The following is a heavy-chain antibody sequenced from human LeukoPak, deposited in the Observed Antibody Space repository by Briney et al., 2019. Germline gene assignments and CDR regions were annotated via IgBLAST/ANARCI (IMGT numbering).Heavy chain of an antibody. CDR3: AKVVIAALPADY. V-gene: IGHV3-23*01. CDR2: ISGSGGST. D-gene: IGHD6-13*01. CDR1: GFTFSSYA. J-gene: IGHJ4*02. Sequence: GSLRLSYAASGFTFSSYAMSWVRQAPGKGLEWVSAISGSGGSTYYADSVKGRFTISGDNSKNTLYLQMNSLRAEDTAVYYCAKVVIAALPADYWGQGTLVTVSS.